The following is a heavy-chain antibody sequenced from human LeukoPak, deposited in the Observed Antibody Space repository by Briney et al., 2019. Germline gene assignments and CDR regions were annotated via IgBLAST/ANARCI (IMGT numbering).Heavy chain of an antibody. CDR1: GFTFSSYA. CDR2: ISGSGGST. Sequence: GGSLRLSCAASGFTFSSYAMSWVRQAPGKGLEWVSAISGSGGSTYYADSVKGRFTISRDNSKNTLYLQMNSLRAEDTAVYYCAKDGDFWSGYLVSAYFDYWGQGTLVTVSS. D-gene: IGHD3-3*01. V-gene: IGHV3-23*01. J-gene: IGHJ4*02. CDR3: AKDGDFWSGYLVSAYFDY.